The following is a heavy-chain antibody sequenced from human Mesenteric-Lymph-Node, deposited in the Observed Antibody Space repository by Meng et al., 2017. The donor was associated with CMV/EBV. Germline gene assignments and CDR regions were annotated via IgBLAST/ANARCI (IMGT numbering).Heavy chain of an antibody. V-gene: IGHV3-74*01. CDR3: ARDTPTYCTSFTCYHDYYYGMDV. CDR2: INSDGSST. Sequence: GESLKISCAASGFTFSSYWMHWVRQAPGKGLVWVSRINSDGSSTSYADSVKGRFTISRDNAKNTLYLQMNSLRAEDTAVYYCARDTPTYCTSFTCYHDYYYGMDVWGQGTTVTVSS. CDR1: GFTFSSYW. D-gene: IGHD2-2*01. J-gene: IGHJ6*02.